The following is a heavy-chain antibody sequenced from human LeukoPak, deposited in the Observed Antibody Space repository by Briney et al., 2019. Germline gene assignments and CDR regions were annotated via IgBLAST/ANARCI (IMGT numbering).Heavy chain of an antibody. V-gene: IGHV4-59*03. CDR3: AAESGFGSGSFLDY. Sequence: SETLSLTCTVSGASMSSYYWSWVRQPPGKGLEWIGYIYYSGSTNYSPSLNGRVTVSVDTSKNQFSLKLSSVTAADTAVYFCAAESGFGSGSFLDYWGQGTLVTVSS. J-gene: IGHJ4*02. D-gene: IGHD3-10*01. CDR2: IYYSGST. CDR1: GASMSSYY.